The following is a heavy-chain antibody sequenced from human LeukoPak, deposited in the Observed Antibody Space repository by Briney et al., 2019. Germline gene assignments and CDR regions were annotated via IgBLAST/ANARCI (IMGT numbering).Heavy chain of an antibody. V-gene: IGHV4-61*01. CDR1: GGSVSSDSYY. Sequence: SEALSLTCSVSGGSVSSDSYYWSWIRHPPGRGLGGIGYSGYGGSTNYNPSVKGRVTISGDTSKNQFSLQLSSLTAADTAVYYCARVGYSSRWYHGIHYWAQGPLVTVFS. D-gene: IGHD6-13*01. CDR3: ARVGYSSRWYHGIHY. J-gene: IGHJ4*02. CDR2: SGYGGST.